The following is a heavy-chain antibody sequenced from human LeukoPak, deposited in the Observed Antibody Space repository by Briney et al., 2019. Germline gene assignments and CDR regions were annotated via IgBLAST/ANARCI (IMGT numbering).Heavy chain of an antibody. Sequence: ASVKVSCKASGYTFTSYGISWVRQAPGQGLEWMGWISAYNGNTNYAQKLQGRVTMTTDTSTSTAYMGLRSLRSDDTAVYYCARGSPNKLRFLWFDPWGQGTLVTVSS. J-gene: IGHJ5*02. CDR1: GYTFTSYG. V-gene: IGHV1-18*01. CDR2: ISAYNGNT. D-gene: IGHD3-3*01. CDR3: ARGSPNKLRFLWFDP.